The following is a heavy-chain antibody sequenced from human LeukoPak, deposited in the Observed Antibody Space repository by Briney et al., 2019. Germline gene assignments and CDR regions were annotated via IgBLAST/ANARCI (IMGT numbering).Heavy chain of an antibody. V-gene: IGHV1-8*01. CDR2: MNPNSGNT. Sequence: ASVKVSCKASGYTFTSYDINWVRQATGQGLEWMGWMNPNSGNTGYAQKFQGRVTMTRNTSISTVYMELSSLRSEDTAVYYCAKGYNYGLDLDYWGQGTLVTVSS. CDR3: AKGYNYGLDLDY. CDR1: GYTFTSYD. D-gene: IGHD5-18*01. J-gene: IGHJ4*02.